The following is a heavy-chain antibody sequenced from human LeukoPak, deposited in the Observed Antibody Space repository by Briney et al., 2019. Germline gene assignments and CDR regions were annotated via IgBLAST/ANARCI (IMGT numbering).Heavy chain of an antibody. CDR3: ARAIGDIVVVPAWFDY. V-gene: IGHV3-21*01. Sequence: PGGSLRLSCAASGFTFSSYSMNWVRQAPGKGLEWVSSISSSSSCIYYADSVKGRFTISRDNAKNSLYLQMNSLRAEDTAVYYCARAIGDIVVVPAWFDYWGQGTLVTVSS. D-gene: IGHD2-2*01. J-gene: IGHJ4*02. CDR2: ISSSSSCI. CDR1: GFTFSSYS.